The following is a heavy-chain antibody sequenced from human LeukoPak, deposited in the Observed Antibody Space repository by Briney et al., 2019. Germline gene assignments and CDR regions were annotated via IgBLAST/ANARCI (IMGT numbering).Heavy chain of an antibody. J-gene: IGHJ4*02. D-gene: IGHD5-24*01. Sequence: SETLSLTCTVSGGSISSYWWSWIRQPPGKGLEWIGYIYYTGGTTYNPSLKSRVTISVDTSKNQFSLKLTSVTAADTAVYYCARVFPHGYSDYWGQGTLVIVSS. CDR2: IYYTGGT. V-gene: IGHV4-59*01. CDR1: GGSISSYW. CDR3: ARVFPHGYSDY.